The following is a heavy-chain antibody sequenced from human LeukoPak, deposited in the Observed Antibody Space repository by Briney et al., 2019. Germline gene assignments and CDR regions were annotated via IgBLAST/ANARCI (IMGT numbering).Heavy chain of an antibody. Sequence: PGWSLTLYCAASGFTFSSYSMNLIRQAPGKGLEWVASISTSSSYINYADSVKGRFTISRDNAKNSLYLQMSSLRAEDTAVYYCARDPLRGLVHFDFWGQGTLVTVSS. CDR1: GFTFSSYS. CDR2: ISTSSSYI. J-gene: IGHJ4*02. V-gene: IGHV3-21*01. CDR3: ARDPLRGLVHFDF. D-gene: IGHD6-19*01.